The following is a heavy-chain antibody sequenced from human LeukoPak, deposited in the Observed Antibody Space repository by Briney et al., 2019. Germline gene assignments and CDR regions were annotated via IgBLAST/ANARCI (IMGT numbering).Heavy chain of an antibody. D-gene: IGHD5-24*01. Sequence: GESLKISCKGSGYSFTSYWIGWVRQIPGKGLEWMGIIYPGDSDTRYSPSFQGQVTISADKSISTAYLQWSSLKASDTAMYYCARLRDGYNYGYYYYGMDVWGQGTTVTVSS. CDR3: ARLRDGYNYGYYYYGMDV. CDR1: GYSFTSYW. J-gene: IGHJ6*02. CDR2: IYPGDSDT. V-gene: IGHV5-51*01.